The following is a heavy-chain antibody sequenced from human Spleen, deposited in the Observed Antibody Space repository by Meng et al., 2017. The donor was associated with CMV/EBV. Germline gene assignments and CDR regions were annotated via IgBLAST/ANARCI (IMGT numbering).Heavy chain of an antibody. D-gene: IGHD2-15*01. CDR1: GYTFTSYN. CDR3: ARDHGDMGTWFHP. Sequence: CETSGYTFTSYNIHWVRQAPGQGLEWMGMTKTDGGTTNYPQKFQGRVIVTRASSTVYMELRNLRPDDTAVYYCARDHGDMGTWFHPWGQGTLVTVSS. J-gene: IGHJ5*02. CDR2: TKTDGGTT. V-gene: IGHV1-46*01.